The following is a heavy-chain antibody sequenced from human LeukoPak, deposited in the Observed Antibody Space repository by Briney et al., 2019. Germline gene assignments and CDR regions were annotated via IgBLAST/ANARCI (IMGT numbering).Heavy chain of an antibody. CDR2: IWYDGSNK. CDR1: GFTFSSYG. Sequence: GRSLRLSCAASGFTFSSYGMHWVRQAPGKGLEWVAVIWYDGSNKYYADSVKGRFTISRDNAKNSLYLQMDSLRAEDTAVYYCARDLDYWGQGTPVTVSS. CDR3: ARDLDY. J-gene: IGHJ4*02. V-gene: IGHV3-33*01.